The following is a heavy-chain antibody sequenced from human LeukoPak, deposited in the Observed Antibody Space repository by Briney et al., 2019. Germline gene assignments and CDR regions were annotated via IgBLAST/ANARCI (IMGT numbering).Heavy chain of an antibody. Sequence: PGGSLRLSCAASGFTFSSYWMHWVRQAPGKGLVWVSRINSDGSSTSYADSVKGRFTISRDNAKNTLYLQMNSLRAEDTAVYYCAKSSYYDSSGYENWGQGTLVTVSS. CDR2: INSDGSST. D-gene: IGHD3-22*01. J-gene: IGHJ4*02. CDR1: GFTFSSYW. CDR3: AKSSYYDSSGYEN. V-gene: IGHV3-74*01.